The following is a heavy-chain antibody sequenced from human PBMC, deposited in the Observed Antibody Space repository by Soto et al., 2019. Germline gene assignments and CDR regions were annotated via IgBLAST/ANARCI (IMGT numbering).Heavy chain of an antibody. CDR1: GGSMSGYY. D-gene: IGHD6-6*01. CDR3: ARSIAVPITHIDH. CDR2: VYHTGST. J-gene: IGHJ4*02. V-gene: IGHV4-59*01. Sequence: QVQLQESGPGLVKPSETLSLTCRVSGGSMSGYYWSWIRQAPGKGLEWIGYVYHTGSTTYNPSLHSRVTISADTSTKQFPLSLRLATAADTAVSFCARSIAVPITHIDHWGQAIRVTVSS.